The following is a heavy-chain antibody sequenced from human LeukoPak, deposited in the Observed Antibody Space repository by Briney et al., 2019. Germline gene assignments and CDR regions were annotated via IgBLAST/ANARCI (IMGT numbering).Heavy chain of an antibody. Sequence: ASVKVSCKASGYTFTGYYMHWVRQAPGQGLEWMGWINPNSGGTNYAQKFQGRVTMTRDTSISTAYMELSRLGSDDTAVYYCARVYCSSTSCYMGAFDYWGQGTLVTVSS. CDR2: INPNSGGT. J-gene: IGHJ4*02. CDR3: ARVYCSSTSCYMGAFDY. CDR1: GYTFTGYY. D-gene: IGHD2-2*02. V-gene: IGHV1-2*02.